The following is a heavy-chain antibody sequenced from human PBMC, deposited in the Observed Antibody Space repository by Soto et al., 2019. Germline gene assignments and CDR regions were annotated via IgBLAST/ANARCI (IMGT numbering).Heavy chain of an antibody. CDR2: IRSKTNSYAT. D-gene: IGHD3-22*01. Sequence: GGSLRLSCAASGFTFSGSAMHWVRQAAGKGLEWVGRIRSKTNSYATAYAASVKGRFTISRDDSKDTAYLQMNSLKTEDTAVYYCTRDPRNYYDSIGSANWFDPWGQGTLVTVSS. CDR3: TRDPRNYYDSIGSANWFDP. CDR1: GFTFSGSA. V-gene: IGHV3-73*01. J-gene: IGHJ5*02.